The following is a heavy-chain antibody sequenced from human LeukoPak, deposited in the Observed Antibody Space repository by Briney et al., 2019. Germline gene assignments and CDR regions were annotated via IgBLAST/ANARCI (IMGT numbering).Heavy chain of an antibody. D-gene: IGHD3-22*01. CDR3: ARLSETPVYYYSSGYYYLDS. CDR1: GYTFTSYD. CDR2: MNPNTGAT. Sequence: ASVKVSCKASGYTFTSYDINWVRQATGQGLEWMGWMNPNTGATGYAQNFQGRVTMTRDTSISTAYMELNSLRSEDTAVYYCARLSETPVYYYSSGYYYLDSWGQGTLVTVSS. V-gene: IGHV1-8*01. J-gene: IGHJ4*02.